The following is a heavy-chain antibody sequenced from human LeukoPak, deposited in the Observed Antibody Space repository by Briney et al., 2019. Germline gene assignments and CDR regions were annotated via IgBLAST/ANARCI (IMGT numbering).Heavy chain of an antibody. V-gene: IGHV3-33*08. CDR1: GFTFSDYA. CDR2: IWYDGTNK. CDR3: ARAAYDSTGYLTL. D-gene: IGHD3-22*01. Sequence: GGSLRLSCAASGFTFSDYAMNWVRQAPGKGLEWVAVIWYDGTNKYYADSVKGRFTISRDSSKNTLYLQMNNLRAEDTAIYYCARAAYDSTGYLTLWGQGTLVTVSS. J-gene: IGHJ4*02.